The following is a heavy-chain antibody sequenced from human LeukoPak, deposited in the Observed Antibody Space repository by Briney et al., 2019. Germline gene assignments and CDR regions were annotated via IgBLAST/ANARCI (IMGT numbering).Heavy chain of an antibody. CDR3: ASPSGSGNYFLPFDY. D-gene: IGHD3-10*01. V-gene: IGHV4-39*01. J-gene: IGHJ4*02. Sequence: SETLSLTCTVSGGSISSSSYYWGWIRQPPGKGLEWIGSIYYSGSTYHNPSLKSRVTISVDTSKNQFSLKLSSVTAADTAVYYCASPSGSGNYFLPFDYWGQGTLVTVSS. CDR2: IYYSGST. CDR1: GGSISSSSYY.